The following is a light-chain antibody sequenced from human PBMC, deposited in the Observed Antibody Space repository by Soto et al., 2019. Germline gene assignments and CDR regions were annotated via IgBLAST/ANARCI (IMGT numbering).Light chain of an antibody. V-gene: IGKV3-20*01. J-gene: IGKJ2*01. CDR3: QRYGGSPPHT. CDR1: QSVSNNY. Sequence: EIVLTQSPGTLSLSPGEGATLSCRASQSVSNNYLAWYQQKPGQAPRLLISGASSRATGIPDRFSGSGSGTDVTLTISRLESEDFAVYYCQRYGGSPPHTFGQGTKLEIK. CDR2: GAS.